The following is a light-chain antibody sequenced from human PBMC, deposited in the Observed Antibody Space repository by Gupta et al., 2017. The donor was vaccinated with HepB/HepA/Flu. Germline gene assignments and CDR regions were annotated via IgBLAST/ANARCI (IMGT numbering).Light chain of an antibody. CDR2: AAS. CDR1: QSISSY. J-gene: IGKJ2*04. V-gene: IGKV1-39*01. CDR3: QQSYSTPQSS. Sequence: DIQMTQSPSSLSASVGDRVTITCRASQSISSYLNWNQQKPGKAPKLLIYAASSLQSGVPSRFSGSGSGTDFTLTISSLQPEDFATYYCQQSYSTPQSSFGQGTKLEIK.